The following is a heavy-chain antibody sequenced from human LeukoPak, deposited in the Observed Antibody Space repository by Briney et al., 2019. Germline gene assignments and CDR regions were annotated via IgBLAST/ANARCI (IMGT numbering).Heavy chain of an antibody. CDR2: IYYSGST. V-gene: IGHV4-59*01. Sequence: SETLSLTCTVSGGSISSYYWSWIRQPPGKGLEWIGYIYYSGSTNYNPSLKSRVTISVDTSKNQFSLKLSSVTAEDTAVYYCARDDDSSGFDYWGQGTLVTVFS. CDR1: GGSISSYY. J-gene: IGHJ4*02. CDR3: ARDDDSSGFDY. D-gene: IGHD6-19*01.